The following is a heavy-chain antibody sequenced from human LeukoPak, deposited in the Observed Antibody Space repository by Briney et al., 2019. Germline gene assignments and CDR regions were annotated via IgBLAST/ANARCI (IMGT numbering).Heavy chain of an antibody. CDR3: ARDGSSWYAFDI. J-gene: IGHJ3*02. D-gene: IGHD6-13*01. Sequence: HPGGSLRLSCAASGFTVSSNYMSWVRQAPGKGLEWVSIIYSGGSTFYADSVKGRFTISRDNAKNSLYLQMNSLRAEDTAVYYCARDGSSWYAFDIWGQGTMVTVSS. CDR2: IYSGGST. V-gene: IGHV3-53*01. CDR1: GFTVSSNY.